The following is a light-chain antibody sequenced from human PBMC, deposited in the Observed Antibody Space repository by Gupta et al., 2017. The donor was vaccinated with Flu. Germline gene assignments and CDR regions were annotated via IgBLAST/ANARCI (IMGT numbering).Light chain of an antibody. CDR2: QDT. Sequence: SYELTQPPSMSVSPGQTANITCSGDKLGDKFVCWYQQRPGQSPSVVIYQDTKRPSGIPERFSGSNSATTATLTISGTQVVDDDYYYCQAWDTSTGIFGGGTKLTVL. CDR1: KLGDKF. J-gene: IGLJ2*01. V-gene: IGLV3-1*01. CDR3: QAWDTSTGI.